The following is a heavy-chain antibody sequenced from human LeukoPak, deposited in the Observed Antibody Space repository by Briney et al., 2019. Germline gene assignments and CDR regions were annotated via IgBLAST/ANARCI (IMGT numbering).Heavy chain of an antibody. Sequence: GGSLRLSCAASGFTFSDYYMSWIRQAPGKGLEWVSYISSSGSTIYYADSVKGRFTISRDNAKNSLYLQMNSLRAEATAVYYWARVLKGPATFDYWGQGTLVTVSS. V-gene: IGHV3-11*01. CDR3: ARVLKGPATFDY. CDR2: ISSSGSTI. J-gene: IGHJ4*02. CDR1: GFTFSDYY.